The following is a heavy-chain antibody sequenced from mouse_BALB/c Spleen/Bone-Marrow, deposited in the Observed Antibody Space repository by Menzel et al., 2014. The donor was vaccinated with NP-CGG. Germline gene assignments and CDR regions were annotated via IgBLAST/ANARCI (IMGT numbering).Heavy chain of an antibody. Sequence: EVKLMESGGGLVKPGGSLKLSCAASGFTFSDYYMYWVRQTPEKGLEWVATISDGGSCTYYPDSVKGRFTIPRDNAKNSLYLQMTSLKSEDTAMYYCARDSYYYGSSYWYFDVWGAGTTVTVSS. D-gene: IGHD1-1*01. V-gene: IGHV5-4*02. J-gene: IGHJ1*01. CDR2: ISDGGSCT. CDR3: ARDSYYYGSSYWYFDV. CDR1: GFTFSDYY.